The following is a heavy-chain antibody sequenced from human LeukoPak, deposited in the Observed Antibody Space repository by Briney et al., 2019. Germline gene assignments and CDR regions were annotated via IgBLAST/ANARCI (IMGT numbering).Heavy chain of an antibody. CDR3: VKEYHSRGFGAYFDY. V-gene: IGHV3-23*01. Sequence: PGGSLRLSCAASGFTFSSYAMSWVRQAPGKGLEWVSAISGSGGSTYYADSVKGRFTISRDNSKNTLYLQMNSLRAEDTAVYYCVKEYHSRGFGAYFDYWGQGTLVTVSS. D-gene: IGHD3-3*01. J-gene: IGHJ4*02. CDR2: ISGSGGST. CDR1: GFTFSSYA.